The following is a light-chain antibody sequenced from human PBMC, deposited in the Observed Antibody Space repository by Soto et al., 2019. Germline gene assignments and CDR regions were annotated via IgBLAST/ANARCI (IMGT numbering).Light chain of an antibody. Sequence: IRMTQSPSSFSASTGDRVTITCRASQGISSHLDWYQVKPGKAPRLLIYTASYLESGVPSRFSGCGSGTDFTRTISSLQSEDFAVYYCQQYFSYPLTFGGGTKVEIK. V-gene: IGKV1-8*01. CDR1: QGISSH. CDR2: TAS. CDR3: QQYFSYPLT. J-gene: IGKJ4*01.